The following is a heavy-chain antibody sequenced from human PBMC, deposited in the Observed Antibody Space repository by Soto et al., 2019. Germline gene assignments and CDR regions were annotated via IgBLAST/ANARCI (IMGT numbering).Heavy chain of an antibody. V-gene: IGHV4-30-4*08. D-gene: IGHD2-21*02. Sequence: PSETLSLTCTVSGGSISYEYYHWTWIRQSPGKGLEWIGYIHYSGSIIYNPSFKSRVTISADTSKNQFSLQLSSVTAADTAVYFCAREDDGGDRDYYGLDVWGQGTTVTVSS. CDR2: IHYSGSI. CDR1: GGSISYEYYH. J-gene: IGHJ6*02. CDR3: AREDDGGDRDYYGLDV.